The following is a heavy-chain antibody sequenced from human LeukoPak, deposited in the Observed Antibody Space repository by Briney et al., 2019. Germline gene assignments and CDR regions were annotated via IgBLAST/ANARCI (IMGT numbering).Heavy chain of an antibody. Sequence: SETLSLTCTVSGGSISSSSYYWGWIRQPPGKGLEWIGSIYYSGSTYYNPSLKSRVTISVDTSKNQFSLKLSSVTAAVTAVYYCARVMLHYFDYWGQGTLVTVSS. CDR3: ARVMLHYFDY. J-gene: IGHJ4*02. CDR2: IYYSGST. D-gene: IGHD2-21*01. CDR1: GGSISSSSYY. V-gene: IGHV4-39*01.